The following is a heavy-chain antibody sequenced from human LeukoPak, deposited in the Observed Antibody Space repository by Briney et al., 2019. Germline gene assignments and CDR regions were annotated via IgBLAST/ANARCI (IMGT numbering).Heavy chain of an antibody. CDR2: ISSSSSTI. Sequence: PGGSLRLSCAASGFTFSSYSMNWVRQAPGKGLEWVSYISSSSSTIYYADSVKGRFTISRDNAKNSLYLQMNSLRAEDTAVYYCARLVVPAAIWRTKGYYFDYWGQGTLVTVSS. D-gene: IGHD2-2*01. J-gene: IGHJ4*02. CDR1: GFTFSSYS. CDR3: ARLVVPAAIWRTKGYYFDY. V-gene: IGHV3-48*01.